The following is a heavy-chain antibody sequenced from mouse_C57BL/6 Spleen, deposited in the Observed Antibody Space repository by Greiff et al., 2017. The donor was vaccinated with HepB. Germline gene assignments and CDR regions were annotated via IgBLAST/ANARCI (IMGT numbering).Heavy chain of an antibody. Sequence: DVHLVESGGDLVKPGGSLKLSCAASGFTFSSYGMSWVRQTPDKRLEWVATISSGGSYTYYPDSVKGRFTISRDNAKNTLYLQMSSLKSEDTAMYYCARHSLTGTDWYFDVWGTGTTVTVSS. D-gene: IGHD4-1*01. V-gene: IGHV5-6*01. J-gene: IGHJ1*03. CDR1: GFTFSSYG. CDR2: ISSGGSYT. CDR3: ARHSLTGTDWYFDV.